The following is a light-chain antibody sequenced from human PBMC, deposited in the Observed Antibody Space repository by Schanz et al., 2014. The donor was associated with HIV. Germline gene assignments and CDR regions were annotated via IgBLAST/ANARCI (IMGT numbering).Light chain of an antibody. CDR3: CSYAGSYTYV. CDR1: SSDVGSYNL. Sequence: QSALTHPASVSGSPGQSITISCTGTSSDVGSYNLVSWYQQHPGKAPKLIIFEDTKRPSGISNRFSGSKSGNTASLTISGLQSEDEAHYYCCSYAGSYTYVFGTGTKVTVL. J-gene: IGLJ1*01. CDR2: EDT. V-gene: IGLV2-23*01.